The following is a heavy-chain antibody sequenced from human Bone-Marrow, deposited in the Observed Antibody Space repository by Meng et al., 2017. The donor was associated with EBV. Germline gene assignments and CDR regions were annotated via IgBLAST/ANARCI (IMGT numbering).Heavy chain of an antibody. Sequence: QIKLVQVGGCVQKPGASLRISCKTSGYTFSSFTLNWVRQVPGQGFEWVGWIHGYSANTHYAQKFHGRVNMSTDTSTDTSYMELKNLRPDDTAIYYCVRFSNYVLDHWGQGTLVTVSS. D-gene: IGHD3-10*01. CDR2: IHGYSANT. V-gene: IGHV1-18*01. J-gene: IGHJ4*02. CDR3: VRFSNYVLDH. CDR1: GYTFSSFT.